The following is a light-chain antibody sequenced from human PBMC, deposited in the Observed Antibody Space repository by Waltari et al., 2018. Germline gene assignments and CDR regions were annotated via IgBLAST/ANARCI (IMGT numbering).Light chain of an antibody. CDR3: QQYNKYPLT. V-gene: IGKV1-5*03. Sequence: DIQMTQSPSTLSASVGDRVTISCRASQSIITWLAWYQQKPGKSPKLLVYKASSLESGVPSRVSGSGSGTEFTLTISSLQADDLATYYCQQYNKYPLTFGGGTKVEI. CDR1: QSIITW. CDR2: KAS. J-gene: IGKJ4*01.